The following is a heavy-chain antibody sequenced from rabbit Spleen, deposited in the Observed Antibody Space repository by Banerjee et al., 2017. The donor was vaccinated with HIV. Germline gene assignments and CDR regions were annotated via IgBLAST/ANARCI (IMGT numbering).Heavy chain of an antibody. CDR1: GFSFSNKAV. CDR3: ARLDAGTSYSGAFDP. Sequence: QEQLVESGGGLVKPEGSLKLSCTASGFSFSNKAVMCWVRQAPGKGLEWIACINAVTGKAVYASWAKGRFTFSKTSSTTVTLQMTSLTAADTATYFCARLDAGTSYSGAFDPWGQGTLVTVS. D-gene: IGHD8-1*01. V-gene: IGHV1S45*01. J-gene: IGHJ2*01. CDR2: INAVTGKA.